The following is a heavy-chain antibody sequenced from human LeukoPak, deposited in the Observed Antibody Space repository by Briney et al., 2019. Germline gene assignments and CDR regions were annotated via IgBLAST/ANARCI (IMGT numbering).Heavy chain of an antibody. CDR1: GGSISSGSYY. CDR3: ARDYYDSSGYSYYFDY. V-gene: IGHV4-61*02. Sequence: SETLSLTCTVSGGSISSGSYYWSWIRQPAGKALDWIGSIYTSGSTNYNPSLKSRVTISVDTSKNQFSLKLSSVTAADTAVYYCARDYYDSSGYSYYFDYWGQGTLVTVSS. D-gene: IGHD3-22*01. CDR2: IYTSGST. J-gene: IGHJ4*02.